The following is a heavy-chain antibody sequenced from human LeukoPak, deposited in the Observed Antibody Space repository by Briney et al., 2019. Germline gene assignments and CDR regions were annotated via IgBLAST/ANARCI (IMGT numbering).Heavy chain of an antibody. CDR1: GFTFSSYA. CDR3: ARDGNMYYYDSSGFFDY. D-gene: IGHD3-22*01. Sequence: GGSLRLSCAASGFTFSSYAMHWVRQAPGKGLEWVAVISYDGSNKHYADSVKGRFTISRDNSKNTLYLQMNSLRAEDTAVYYCARDGNMYYYDSSGFFDYWGQGTLVTVSS. V-gene: IGHV3-30*04. CDR2: ISYDGSNK. J-gene: IGHJ4*02.